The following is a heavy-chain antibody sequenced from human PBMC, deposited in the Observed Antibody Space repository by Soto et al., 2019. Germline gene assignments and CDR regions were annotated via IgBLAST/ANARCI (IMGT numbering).Heavy chain of an antibody. D-gene: IGHD2-2*01. CDR3: AKDSQYQLPTSWFDP. Sequence: PGGSLRISCAASGFTFSSYSMHWVRQAPGKGLEGVAVISYDGSNKYYADSVKGRSTISRDNSKNTLYLQMNSLRAEDTAVYYCAKDSQYQLPTSWFDPWGQGTLVTVSS. CDR1: GFTFSSYS. CDR2: ISYDGSNK. J-gene: IGHJ5*02. V-gene: IGHV3-30*18.